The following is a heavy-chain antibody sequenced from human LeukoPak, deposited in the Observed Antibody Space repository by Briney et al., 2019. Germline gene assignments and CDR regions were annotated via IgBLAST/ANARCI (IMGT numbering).Heavy chain of an antibody. CDR1: GFTFSSSG. CDR2: IRYDGSKK. Sequence: GGSLRLSCAASGFTFSSSGMQWVRQAPGKGLEWVAFIRYDGSKKYYADSVKGRFTISRDNSKNTLYLQMNSLRAEDTAVFYCAKKVDTATNGPFDYWGQGTLVTVSS. CDR3: AKKVDTATNGPFDY. D-gene: IGHD5-24*01. V-gene: IGHV3-30*02. J-gene: IGHJ4*02.